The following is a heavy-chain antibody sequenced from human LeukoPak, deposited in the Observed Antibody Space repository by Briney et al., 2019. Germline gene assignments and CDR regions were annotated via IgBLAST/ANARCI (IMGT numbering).Heavy chain of an antibody. Sequence: PGRSLRLSCAASGFTFSNHGMHWVRQAPGKGLEWVAIISYDGSNKYYADSVKGRFTISRDNSKNTLYLQMNSLRDEDTAVYYCARDGSPFDFWGQGTLVTVSS. J-gene: IGHJ4*02. CDR2: ISYDGSNK. V-gene: IGHV3-30*03. D-gene: IGHD6-13*01. CDR3: ARDGSPFDF. CDR1: GFTFSNHG.